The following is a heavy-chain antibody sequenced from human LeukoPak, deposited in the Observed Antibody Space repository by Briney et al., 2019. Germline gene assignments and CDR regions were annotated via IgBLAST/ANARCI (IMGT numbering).Heavy chain of an antibody. CDR3: ASAVQLERKGPDAFDI. CDR1: GFTFSSYA. Sequence: GGSLRLSCAASGFTFSSYAMSWVRQAPGKGLEWVSAISGSGGSTYYADSVKGRFTISRDNSKNTLYLQMNSLRAEDTAVYYCASAVQLERKGPDAFDIWGQGTMVTVSS. D-gene: IGHD1-1*01. J-gene: IGHJ3*02. CDR2: ISGSGGST. V-gene: IGHV3-23*01.